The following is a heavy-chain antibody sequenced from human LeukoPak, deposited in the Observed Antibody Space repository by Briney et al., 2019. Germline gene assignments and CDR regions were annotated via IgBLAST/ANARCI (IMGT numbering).Heavy chain of an antibody. V-gene: IGHV3-7*01. D-gene: IGHD4-17*01. CDR3: ARDDYGDLNWFDP. Sequence: GGSLRLSCAASGFTFSSYEMNWVRQAPGKGLEWVANIKQDGSEKYYVDSVKGRFTISRDNAKNSLYLQMNSLRAEDTAVYYCARDDYGDLNWFDPWGQGTLVTVSS. CDR2: IKQDGSEK. J-gene: IGHJ5*02. CDR1: GFTFSSYE.